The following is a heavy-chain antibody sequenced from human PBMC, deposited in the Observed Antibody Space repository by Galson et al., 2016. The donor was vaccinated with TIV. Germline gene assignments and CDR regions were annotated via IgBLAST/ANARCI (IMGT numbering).Heavy chain of an antibody. V-gene: IGHV3-33*01. CDR1: GFTFSSYG. CDR3: ARIHRSYGMDV. Sequence: SLRLSCAASGFTFSSYGMHWVRQAPGTGLEWVAIISYDGSDKDYTDSVKGRFTISRDKSKNTLYLQMDSVRVEDTATYYCARIHRSYGMDVWGQGTTVTVSS. CDR2: ISYDGSDK. J-gene: IGHJ6*02. D-gene: IGHD5-18*01.